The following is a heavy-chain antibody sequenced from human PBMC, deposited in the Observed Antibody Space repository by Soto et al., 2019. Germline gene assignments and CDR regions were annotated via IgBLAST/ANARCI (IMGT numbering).Heavy chain of an antibody. CDR3: ARSSGSYTAFDI. CDR2: ISYDGSNK. D-gene: IGHD1-26*01. V-gene: IGHV3-30-3*01. CDR1: GFTFSSYA. Sequence: QVQLVECGGGVVQPGRSLRLSCAASGFTFSSYAMHWFRQAPGKGLEGVAVISYDGSNKYYADSVKGRFTISRDNSKNTLYQQINSLRAEDTAVYYCARSSGSYTAFDIWGQGTMVTVSS. J-gene: IGHJ3*02.